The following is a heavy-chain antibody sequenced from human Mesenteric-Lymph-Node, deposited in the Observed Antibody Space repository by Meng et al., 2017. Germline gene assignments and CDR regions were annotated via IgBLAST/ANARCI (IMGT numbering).Heavy chain of an antibody. D-gene: IGHD1-26*01. CDR1: GFTFSSYA. CDR2: IAEDGSYQ. J-gene: IGHJ4*02. CDR3: AKDISGSYSFDY. V-gene: IGHV3-30*01. Sequence: GESLKISCAASGFTFSSYAMHWVRQAPGKGLEWVAVIAEDGSYQHYADSVKGRFTISRDNSKNTLYLQMNSLRAEDTALYYCAKDISGSYSFDYWGQGTLVTVSS.